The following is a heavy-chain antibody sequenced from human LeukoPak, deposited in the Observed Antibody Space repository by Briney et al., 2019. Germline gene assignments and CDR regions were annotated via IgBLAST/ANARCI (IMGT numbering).Heavy chain of an antibody. V-gene: IGHV3-30*02. D-gene: IGHD2-8*02. CDR3: ARDLTERKYYIAF. J-gene: IGHJ4*02. CDR1: GFTFSSFG. Sequence: GGSLRLSCAASGFTFSSFGMHWVRQAPGEGLEWVAYIGYSGSDIYYADSVKGRFTISRDNSKNTVPLQLSSLRAADTALYSCARDLTERKYYIAFWGQGTLVTVSS. CDR2: IGYSGSDI.